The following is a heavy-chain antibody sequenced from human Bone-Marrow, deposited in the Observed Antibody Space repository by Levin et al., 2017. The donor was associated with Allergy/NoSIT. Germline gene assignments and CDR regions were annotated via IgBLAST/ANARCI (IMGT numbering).Heavy chain of an antibody. J-gene: IGHJ5*02. Sequence: TPGGSLRLSCAASGLSFSDYYMSWIRQAPGKGLEWISFISSSGLTVYYADSVKGRFTISRDNAKNSIYLQMNSLRADDTAVYYCAPRHWFDPWGQGTLVTVSS. CDR3: APRHWFDP. V-gene: IGHV3-11*01. CDR2: ISSSGLTV. CDR1: GLSFSDYY.